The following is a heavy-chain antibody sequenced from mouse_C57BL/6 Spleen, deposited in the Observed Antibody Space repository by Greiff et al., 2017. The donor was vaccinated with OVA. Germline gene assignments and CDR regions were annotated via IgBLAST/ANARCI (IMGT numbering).Heavy chain of an antibody. J-gene: IGHJ1*03. D-gene: IGHD1-1*01. V-gene: IGHV5-17*01. CDR1: GFTFSDYG. CDR2: ISSDSSTI. CDR3: AGGRDGSSCYWYFDV. Sequence: EVLLVESGGGLVKPGGSLKLSCAASGFTFSDYGMNWVRQAPEKGLEWVAYISSDSSTIYYADTVKGRVTISRDNAKNTLFLQMTSLRSEDTAMYYCAGGRDGSSCYWYFDVWGTGTTVTVSS.